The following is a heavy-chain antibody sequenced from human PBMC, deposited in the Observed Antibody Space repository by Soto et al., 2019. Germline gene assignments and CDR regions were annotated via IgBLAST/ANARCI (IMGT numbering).Heavy chain of an antibody. J-gene: IGHJ6*02. D-gene: IGHD3-10*01. CDR3: ARDGDGFGELSETTYYYYGMDV. CDR2: INPNSGGT. V-gene: IGHV1-2*04. CDR1: GYTFTGYY. Sequence: GASVKVSCKASGYTFTGYYMHWVRQAPGQGLEWMGWINPNSGGTNYAQKFQGWVTMTRDTSISTAYMELSRLRSDDTAVYYCARDGDGFGELSETTYYYYGMDVWGQGTTLTVSS.